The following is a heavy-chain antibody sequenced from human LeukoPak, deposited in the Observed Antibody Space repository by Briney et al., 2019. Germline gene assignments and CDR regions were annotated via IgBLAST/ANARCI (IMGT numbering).Heavy chain of an antibody. D-gene: IGHD2-8*02. CDR2: IKQDGGEK. Sequence: GGCLRLSCAASGFTFSNYWMSWVRQAPGKGLEWVANIKQDGGEKYYVDSVKGRFTISRDNAKNSLYLQMNSLRAEDTAVYYCAKVRVVYAPAAFDIWGQGTMVTVSS. CDR3: AKVRVVYAPAAFDI. V-gene: IGHV3-7*03. J-gene: IGHJ3*02. CDR1: GFTFSNYW.